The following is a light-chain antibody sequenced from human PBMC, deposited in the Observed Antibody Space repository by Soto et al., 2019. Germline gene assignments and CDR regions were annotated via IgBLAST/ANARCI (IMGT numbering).Light chain of an antibody. J-gene: IGLJ2*01. V-gene: IGLV1-44*01. Sequence: QSVLPQPPSASGTPGQRVTISCSGSSSNIGSNTVNWYQQLPGTAPKLLISSNNQRPSGVPDRFSGSKSGTSASLAISGLQSEDEADYYCAAWDDSLNGPVFGGGTKLTVL. CDR2: SNN. CDR1: SSNIGSNT. CDR3: AAWDDSLNGPV.